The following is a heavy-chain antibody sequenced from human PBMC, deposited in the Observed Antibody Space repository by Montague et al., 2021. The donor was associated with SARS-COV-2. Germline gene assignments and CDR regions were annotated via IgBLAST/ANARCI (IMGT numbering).Heavy chain of an antibody. CDR2: IDWDGDK. CDR1: GFSLSTSGMC. J-gene: IGHJ6*02. V-gene: IGHV2-70*11. Sequence: PALVKPTQTLTLTCTFSGFSLSTSGMCMTWIRQPPGKALEWLARIDWDGDKYYNTSLKSRLTISKDTSKNLVVLTMTNMDPVVTATYYCARGPSDTYYYNGMDVWGRGTTVTVSS. CDR3: ARGPSDTYYYNGMDV.